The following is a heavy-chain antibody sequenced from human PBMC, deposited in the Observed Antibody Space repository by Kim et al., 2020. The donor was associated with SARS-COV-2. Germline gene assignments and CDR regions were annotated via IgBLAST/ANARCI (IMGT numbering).Heavy chain of an antibody. CDR3: AKDRSSRWYNWFDP. CDR2: ISYDGSNK. J-gene: IGHJ5*02. CDR1: GFTFSSYG. V-gene: IGHV3-30*18. Sequence: GGSLRLSCAASGFTFSSYGMHWVRQAPGKGLEWVAVISYDGSNKYYADSVKGRFTISRDNSKNTLYLQMNSLRAEDTAVYYCAKDRSSRWYNWFDPWGQGTLVTVSS. D-gene: IGHD6-19*01.